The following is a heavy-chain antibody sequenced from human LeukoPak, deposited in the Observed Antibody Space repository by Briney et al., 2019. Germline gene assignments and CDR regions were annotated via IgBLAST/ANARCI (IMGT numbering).Heavy chain of an antibody. V-gene: IGHV5-51*01. J-gene: IGHJ4*02. CDR2: IRPMNSDV. CDR3: ASRPFETTVVPWDFY. D-gene: IGHD4-23*01. CDR1: GYNFNTYR. Sequence: GDSLKISCKGSGYNFNTYRVAWVRQLPGKGLEWMGIIRPMNSDVRYSPSFQGQVTISADRSINTAYLQWNSLTASDTAMYYCASRPFETTVVPWDFYWGQGTQVTVSS.